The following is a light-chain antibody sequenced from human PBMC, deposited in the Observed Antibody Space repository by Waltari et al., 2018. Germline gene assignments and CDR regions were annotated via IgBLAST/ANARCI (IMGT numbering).Light chain of an antibody. V-gene: IGLV1-47*01. J-gene: IGLJ1*01. CDR3: AAWDGSLSGYV. CDR2: RNN. CDR1: SSNIGSYS. Sequence: QSVLTQPPSASGAPGQRVTIPVSGSSSNIGSYSVYWYQQLPGTAPKLLIDRNNQRPSGVPDRFSGSKSGTSASLAISGLRSEHEADYYCAAWDGSLSGYVFGTGTKVTVL.